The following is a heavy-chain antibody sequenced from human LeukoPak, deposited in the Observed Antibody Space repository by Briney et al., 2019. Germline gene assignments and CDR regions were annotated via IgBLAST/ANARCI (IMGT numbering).Heavy chain of an antibody. V-gene: IGHV1-69*06. CDR1: GGTFSSYA. CDR3: ARAVTGMTGFDY. CDR2: IIPIFGTA. D-gene: IGHD1-20*01. Sequence: SVKVSCKASGGTFSSYAISWVRQAPGQGLEWMGGIIPIFGTANYAQKFQGRVTITADKSTSTAYMELSSLRSEDTAVYYCARAVTGMTGFDYWGQGTLVTVSS. J-gene: IGHJ4*02.